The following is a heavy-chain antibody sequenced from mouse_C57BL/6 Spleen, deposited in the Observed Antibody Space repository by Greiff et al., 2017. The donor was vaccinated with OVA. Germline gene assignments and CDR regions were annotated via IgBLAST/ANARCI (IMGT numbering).Heavy chain of an antibody. Sequence: EVQLVESGPGLVKPSPSLTLSCSATGYSITSCYIWYLIRQLPGNQLECMGFISYDGSNNYNPSLKNRISFTRDTSKNMFFLKLNAVTTEDTATYYCARARVFDYWGKGTTLTVSS. CDR1: GYSITSCYI. V-gene: IGHV3-6*01. J-gene: IGHJ2*01. CDR3: ARARVFDY. CDR2: ISYDGSN.